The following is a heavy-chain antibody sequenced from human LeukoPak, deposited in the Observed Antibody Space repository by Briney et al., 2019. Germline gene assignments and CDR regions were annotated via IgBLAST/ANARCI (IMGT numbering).Heavy chain of an antibody. CDR3: ARKAQYNGHYPLDY. V-gene: IGHV3-30*04. J-gene: IGHJ4*02. Sequence: GTSLRLSCAASGFTFSNYAMHWVRQAPGKGLECVAVISLDGKNKYYADSVKGRFTISRDSSKNTLFLQMNSLRAEDTALYFCARKAQYNGHYPLDYWGQGTLVTVSS. CDR2: ISLDGKNK. CDR1: GFTFSNYA. D-gene: IGHD1-7*01.